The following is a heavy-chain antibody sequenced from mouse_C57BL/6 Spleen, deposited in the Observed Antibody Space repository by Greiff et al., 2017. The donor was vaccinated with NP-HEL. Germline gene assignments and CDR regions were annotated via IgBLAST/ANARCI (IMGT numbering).Heavy chain of an antibody. CDR3: IRGSSSYWYFDV. J-gene: IGHJ1*03. CDR2: ISSGGDYI. V-gene: IGHV5-9-1*02. D-gene: IGHD1-1*01. Sequence: EVKLVESGEGLVKPGGSLKLSCAASGFTFSSYAMSWVRQTPEKRLEWVAYISSGGDYIYYADTVKGRFTISRDNARNTLYLQMSSLKSEDTAMYYCIRGSSSYWYFDVWGTVTTVTVSS. CDR1: GFTFSSYA.